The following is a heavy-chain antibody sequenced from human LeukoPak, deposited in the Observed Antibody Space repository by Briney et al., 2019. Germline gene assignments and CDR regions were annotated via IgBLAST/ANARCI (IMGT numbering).Heavy chain of an antibody. CDR1: GYTFTSYG. Sequence: GASVKVSCKASGYTFTSYGISWVRQAPGQGLEWMGWISAYNGNTNYAQKLQGRVTMTTDTSTSTAYMELRSLRSDDTAVYYCASGDYYDSSGYYPFDYWGQGTLVTVSS. J-gene: IGHJ4*02. V-gene: IGHV1-18*01. CDR2: ISAYNGNT. D-gene: IGHD3-22*01. CDR3: ASGDYYDSSGYYPFDY.